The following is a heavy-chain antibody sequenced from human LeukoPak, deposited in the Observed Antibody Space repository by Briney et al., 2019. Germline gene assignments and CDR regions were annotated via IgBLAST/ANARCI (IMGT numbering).Heavy chain of an antibody. CDR3: VRHEHNPQFDP. CDR2: ISYSVSA. J-gene: IGHJ5*02. CDR1: GGFISSPNYY. D-gene: IGHD1-14*01. V-gene: IGHV4-39*01. Sequence: SETLSLTCTVSGGFISSPNYYWAWVRQPPGKGQEWIGSISYSVSAHYYPSLKSRVTISIDTSKNQFSLKLSSVTAADTAVYYCVRHEHNPQFDPWGQGTLVTVSS.